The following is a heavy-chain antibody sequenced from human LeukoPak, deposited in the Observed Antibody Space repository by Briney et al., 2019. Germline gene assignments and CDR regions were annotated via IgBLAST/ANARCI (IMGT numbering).Heavy chain of an antibody. V-gene: IGHV3-30*18. CDR1: GGSFSGYY. D-gene: IGHD6-19*01. Sequence: PSETLSLTCAVYGGSFSGYYWSWIRQPPGKGLEWVAIISFDGSDKDYADSVKGRFTISRDNSKNTLYLQMSSLRAEDTAVYYCAKGGTSGWLWAYYFDYWGQGTLVTVSS. CDR2: ISFDGSDK. CDR3: AKGGTSGWLWAYYFDY. J-gene: IGHJ4*02.